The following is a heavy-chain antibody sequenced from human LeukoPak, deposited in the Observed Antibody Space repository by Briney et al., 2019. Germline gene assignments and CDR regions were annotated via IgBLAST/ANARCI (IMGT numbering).Heavy chain of an antibody. D-gene: IGHD6-19*01. V-gene: IGHV3-11*01. CDR1: GFTFSDYY. J-gene: IGHJ4*02. CDR2: ISSSGSTK. CDR3: ARTQYSSGWYVDY. Sequence: GGSLRLSCAASGFTFSDYYMSWIRQAPGKGLEWVSYISSSGSTKYYADSVKGRFTISRDNAKNSLYLQMNSLRAEDTAVYYCARTQYSSGWYVDYWGQGTLVTVSS.